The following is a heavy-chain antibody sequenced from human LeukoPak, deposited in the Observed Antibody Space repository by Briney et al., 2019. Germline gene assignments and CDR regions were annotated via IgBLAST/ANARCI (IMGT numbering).Heavy chain of an antibody. V-gene: IGHV1-8*01. CDR2: MNPKSVNS. D-gene: IGHD4-17*01. CDR3: ARARAFYGDYPYYFDY. J-gene: IGHJ4*02. CDR1: GYTFTSYD. Sequence: ASVKVSCKASGYTFTSYDINWVRQATGQGPEWMGWMNPKSVNSGYAQKFQGRVTMTSNTSIGTAYMEVSSLRSEDTAVYYCARARAFYGDYPYYFDYWGQGTLVTVSS.